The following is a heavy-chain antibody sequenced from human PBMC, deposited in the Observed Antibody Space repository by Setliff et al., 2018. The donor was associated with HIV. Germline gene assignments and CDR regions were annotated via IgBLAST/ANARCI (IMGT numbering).Heavy chain of an antibody. CDR3: ARDLYRYSSSSWVFDY. J-gene: IGHJ4*02. Sequence: PGGSLRLSCTASGFTFSDYYMSWIRQSPGKGLEWISYISSSGTTIYYADSVKGRFTISRDNAKNSLYLEMNSLRAEETAVYYCARDLYRYSSSSWVFDYWGQGTLVTVSS. CDR2: ISSSGTTI. CDR1: GFTFSDYY. V-gene: IGHV3-11*04. D-gene: IGHD6-6*01.